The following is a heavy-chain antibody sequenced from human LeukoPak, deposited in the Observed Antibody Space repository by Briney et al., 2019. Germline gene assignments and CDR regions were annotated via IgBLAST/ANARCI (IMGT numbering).Heavy chain of an antibody. CDR2: IYTSGST. CDR3: ASSPYIAVADYNWFDP. V-gene: IGHV4-4*07. Sequence: SETLSLTCTVSGGSTSSYYWSWIRQPAGKGLEWIGRIYTSGSTNYNPSLKSRVTMSVDTSKNQFSLKLSSVTAADTAVYYCASSPYIAVADYNWFDPWGQGTLVTVSS. CDR1: GGSTSSYY. D-gene: IGHD6-19*01. J-gene: IGHJ5*02.